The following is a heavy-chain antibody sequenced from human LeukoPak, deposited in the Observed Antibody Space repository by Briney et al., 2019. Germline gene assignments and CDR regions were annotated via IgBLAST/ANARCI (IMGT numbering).Heavy chain of an antibody. CDR1: DSSISSSSYY. V-gene: IGHV4-39*07. CDR2: IYYSGST. Sequence: SETLSLTCTVSDSSISSSSYYWGWIRQPPGKGLEWIGSIYYSGSTYYNPSLKSRVTISVDTSKNQFSLKLSSVTAADTAVYYCARGVTLYYYYYYMDVWGKGTTVTVSS. J-gene: IGHJ6*03. CDR3: ARGVTLYYYYYYMDV. D-gene: IGHD3-10*01.